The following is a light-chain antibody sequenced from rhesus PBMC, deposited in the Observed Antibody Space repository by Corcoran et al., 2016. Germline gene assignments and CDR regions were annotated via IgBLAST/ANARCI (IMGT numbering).Light chain of an antibody. Sequence: EIVMTQSPATLSCSRGERGTLACRATQMVRRKLAWYQQKPGQAPSLLRFDAAHRATGTPDRVSGSGSGTDFTLTISSLRPECFALYYCQQYSTRPLTFGGVPKVSLK. CDR3: QQYSTRPLT. CDR2: DAA. J-gene: IGKJ4*01. V-gene: IGKV3-42*03. CDR1: QMVRRK.